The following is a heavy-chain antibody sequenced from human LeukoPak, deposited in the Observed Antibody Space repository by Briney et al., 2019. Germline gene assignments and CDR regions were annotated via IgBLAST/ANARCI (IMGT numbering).Heavy chain of an antibody. V-gene: IGHV4-30-2*01. CDR3: ARGSIHCRSTICYQGPSSDY. CDR2: IYHSGST. J-gene: IGHJ4*02. CDR1: GGSISSGSYS. Sequence: SETLSLTCAVSGGSISSGSYSWSWIRQPPGKGLEWIGYIYHSGSTYYNPSLKNRVTISVDRSNNHFSLRLSSVTAADTAVYYCARGSIHCRSTICYQGPSSDYWGQGTLVTVSS. D-gene: IGHD2-2*01.